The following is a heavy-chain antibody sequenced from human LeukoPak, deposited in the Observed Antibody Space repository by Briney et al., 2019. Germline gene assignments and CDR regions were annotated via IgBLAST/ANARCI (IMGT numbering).Heavy chain of an antibody. V-gene: IGHV5-51*01. CDR1: GYSFTSYW. J-gene: IGHJ4*02. D-gene: IGHD3-9*01. Sequence: GESLKISCQTSGYSFTSYWVGWVRQMPGKGLEWMGIIYPGDSYTAYSPSFQGQVTISADKSINTAYVQWNSLKASDTAMYYCARTADISTGFGSDHWGQGTLVTVSS. CDR3: ARTADISTGFGSDH. CDR2: IYPGDSYT.